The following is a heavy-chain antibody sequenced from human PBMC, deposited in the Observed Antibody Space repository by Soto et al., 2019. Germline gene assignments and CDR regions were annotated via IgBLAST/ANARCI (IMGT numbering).Heavy chain of an antibody. CDR3: ESMPVEPHKFSWLDR. J-gene: IGHJ5*02. D-gene: IGHD2-2*01. CDR2: IYYSGSA. V-gene: IGHV4-61*10. CDR1: GGSVRNWNYY. Sequence: SETLSLTCSVFGGSVRNWNYYWGWIRQPTGKGLEWIGHIYYSGSANYNPPLKSRVSISLDTSKNQFSLRLTSVTAADPAVYYCESMPVEPHKFSWLDRGGQGTLLTVST.